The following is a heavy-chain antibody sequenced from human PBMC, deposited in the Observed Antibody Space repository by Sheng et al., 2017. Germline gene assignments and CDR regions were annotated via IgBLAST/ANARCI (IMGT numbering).Heavy chain of an antibody. CDR2: IYYSGSH. CDR3: AGFGEVFQDAFDI. J-gene: IGHJ3*02. Sequence: QLQLQESGPGAGEAFGDPCPSPALSLVAPFSSSTYYWGWIRQPPGKGLEWIGSIYYSGSHLLNPPSRVEXPYPWTRPESVSLKLSSVTAADTAVYSCAGFGEVFQDAFDIWGQGTMVTVSS. D-gene: IGHD3-10*01. V-gene: IGHV4-39*01. CDR1: VAPFSSSTYY.